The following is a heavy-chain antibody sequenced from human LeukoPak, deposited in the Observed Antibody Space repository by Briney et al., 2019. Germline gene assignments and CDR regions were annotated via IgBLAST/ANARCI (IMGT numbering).Heavy chain of an antibody. CDR3: ARADYDTSASTRKQIDY. D-gene: IGHD3-22*01. CDR1: GYTFTGYY. V-gene: IGHV1-2*02. Sequence: ASVKVSCKASGYTFTGYYMHWVRQAPGQGLEWMGWINPNSGGTNYAQKFQGRVTMTRNTSITSINTAYMELSSLRSEDTAVYYCARADYDTSASTRKQIDYWGQGTLVTVSS. J-gene: IGHJ4*02. CDR2: INPNSGGT.